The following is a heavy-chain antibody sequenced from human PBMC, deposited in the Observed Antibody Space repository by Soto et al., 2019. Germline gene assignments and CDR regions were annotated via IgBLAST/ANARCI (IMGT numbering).Heavy chain of an antibody. CDR1: GYTFTSYA. V-gene: IGHV1-3*01. D-gene: IGHD3-22*01. CDR3: ARDRDSSGYNFDY. J-gene: IGHJ4*02. Sequence: ASVKVSCKASGYTFTSYAMHWVRQAPGQRLEWMGWINAGNGNTKYSQKFQGRVTITRDTSASTAYMELSSLRSEDTAVYYCARDRDSSGYNFDYWGQGTLVTVSS. CDR2: INAGNGNT.